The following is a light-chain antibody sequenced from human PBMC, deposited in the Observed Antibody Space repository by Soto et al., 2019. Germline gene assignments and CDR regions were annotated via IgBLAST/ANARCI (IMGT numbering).Light chain of an antibody. V-gene: IGKV3-20*01. CDR1: QSVSSSY. J-gene: IGKJ3*01. CDR2: GAS. Sequence: EIVLTQSPGTLSLSPGERATLSCRASQSVSSSYLAWYQQKPGQAPRLLIYGASSRATAIPDRFSGSGSATDFTLTISRLEPEDFAVYYCQQYGSSLFTFGPGTKVDIK. CDR3: QQYGSSLFT.